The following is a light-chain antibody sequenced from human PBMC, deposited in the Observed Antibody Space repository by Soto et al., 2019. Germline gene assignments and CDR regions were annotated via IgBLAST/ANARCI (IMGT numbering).Light chain of an antibody. CDR1: SSNIGSNY. J-gene: IGLJ2*01. CDR2: SNN. V-gene: IGLV1-47*02. Sequence: QSALTQPPSASGTPGQRVTISCSGSSSNIGSNYVYWYQQLPGTAPKLLIYSNNQRPSGVPDRFSGSKSGTSASLAISGLRSEDEADYYCAAWDGSLSGVVFGGGTKLTVL. CDR3: AAWDGSLSGVV.